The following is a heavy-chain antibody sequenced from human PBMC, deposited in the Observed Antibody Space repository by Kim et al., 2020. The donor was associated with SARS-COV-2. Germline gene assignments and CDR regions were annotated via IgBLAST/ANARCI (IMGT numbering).Heavy chain of an antibody. J-gene: IGHJ4*02. D-gene: IGHD2-15*01. Sequence: DSVKGRFTISRDNAKNSLYLQMNSLRADDTAIYYCARDLPYCSDPTCPLDYWGQGTLVTVSS. CDR3: ARDLPYCSDPTCPLDY. V-gene: IGHV3-7*01.